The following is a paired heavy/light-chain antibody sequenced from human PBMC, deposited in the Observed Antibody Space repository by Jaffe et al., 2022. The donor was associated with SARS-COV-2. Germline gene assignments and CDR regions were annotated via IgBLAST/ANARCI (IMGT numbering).Light chain of an antibody. V-gene: IGKV1-17*01. CDR2: AAS. CDR3: LQHSGFPYT. CDR1: QDIRND. J-gene: IGKJ2*01. Sequence: DIQMTQSPSSLSAFVGDRVTITCRASQDIRNDLGWYQQKPGKAPERLIYAASSLQRGVPSRFSGSGSGTEFTLTISSLQPEDFATYYCLQHSGFPYTFGQGTKLDMK.
Heavy chain of an antibody. D-gene: IGHD2-2*01. Sequence: QVQLFQSGAEVKKPGASVKVSCEVSGYTFTEFSIHWVRQAPGKGLEWMGGFDPEDGTTNYAREFLGRVTMTGDTSTGTAYMELSSLKSEDAAVYYCSTSRVVVIPGITLAHRHPKYQLDPWGQGTLVTIS. J-gene: IGHJ5*02. V-gene: IGHV1-24*01. CDR1: GYTFTEFS. CDR2: FDPEDGTT. CDR3: STSRVVVIPGITLAHRHPKYQLDP.